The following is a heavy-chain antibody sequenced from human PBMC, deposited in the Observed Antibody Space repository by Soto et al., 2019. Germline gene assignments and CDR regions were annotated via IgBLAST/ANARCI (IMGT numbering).Heavy chain of an antibody. J-gene: IGHJ4*02. V-gene: IGHV4-59*01. D-gene: IGHD6-19*01. CDR2: VDYSGNS. Sequence: SETLSLTCTVSGGSINTYYWSWIRQPPGKGLEWIGYVDYSGNSDSSPSLKSRVTISIDTSKKQVSLKLNSVTAADTAVYYCARNWSSVAGRFHFDYWGQGIPVTVSS. CDR3: ARNWSSVAGRFHFDY. CDR1: GGSINTYY.